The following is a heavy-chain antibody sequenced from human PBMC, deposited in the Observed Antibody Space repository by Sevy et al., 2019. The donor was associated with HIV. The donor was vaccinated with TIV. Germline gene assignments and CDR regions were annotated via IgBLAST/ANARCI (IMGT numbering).Heavy chain of an antibody. CDR1: GFTFSSYG. CDR2: IRYDGSNK. J-gene: IGHJ6*03. D-gene: IGHD3-10*01. Sequence: GGSLRLSCAASGFTFSSYGMHWVRQAPGKGLEWVAFIRYDGSNKYYADSVKGRFTISRDNSKNTLYLQMNSLRAEETAVYYCAILAEGITMVRGNYYMDVWGKGTTVTVSS. V-gene: IGHV3-30*02. CDR3: AILAEGITMVRGNYYMDV.